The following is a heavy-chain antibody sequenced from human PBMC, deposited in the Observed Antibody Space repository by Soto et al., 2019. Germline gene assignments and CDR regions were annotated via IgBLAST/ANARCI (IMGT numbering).Heavy chain of an antibody. CDR2: ISFEGNTQ. V-gene: IGHV3-30*05. Sequence: QVQLVESGGGVVQPGRSLRLSCAASGFTLSRYGMHWVRQAPGKGLEWVAVISFEGNTQYYADSVKGRFTISRDNSKDTLSLQIQSLRPEDTAVYYCARGAEHQLLSRDYFYGMDVW. CDR3: ARGAEHQLLSRDYFYGMDV. CDR1: GFTLSRYG. D-gene: IGHD1-1*01. J-gene: IGHJ6*01.